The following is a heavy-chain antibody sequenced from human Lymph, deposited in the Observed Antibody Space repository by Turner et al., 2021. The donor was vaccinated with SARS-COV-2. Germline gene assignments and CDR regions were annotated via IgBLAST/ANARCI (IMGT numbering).Heavy chain of an antibody. CDR1: GFTFSSYA. D-gene: IGHD1-26*01. Sequence: QVQLVESGGGVVKPGRSLKLSGAASGFTFSSYAMHWVRQAPGKGLEWVALISYDGNNKYYADSVRGRFTISRDNSKNTLYLQMNSLRAEDTAVYYCARGLSGNYYFFDYWGQGTLVTVSS. CDR2: ISYDGNNK. V-gene: IGHV3-30-3*01. CDR3: ARGLSGNYYFFDY. J-gene: IGHJ4*02.